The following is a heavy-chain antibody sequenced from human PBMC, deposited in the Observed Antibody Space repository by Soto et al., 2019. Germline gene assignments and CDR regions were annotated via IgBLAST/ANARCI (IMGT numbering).Heavy chain of an antibody. CDR2: SIPICGTA. V-gene: IGHV1-69*13. CDR1: GGTFSSYA. Sequence: SVKVSCKASGGTFSSYAISWVRQAPGQGLEWMGGSIPICGTANYAQKFQGRVTITADESTSTAYMELGSLRSEDTAVYYCARGWGYDSDTYYYAYWGQGTLVTVSS. CDR3: ARGWGYDSDTYYYAY. J-gene: IGHJ4*02. D-gene: IGHD3-22*01.